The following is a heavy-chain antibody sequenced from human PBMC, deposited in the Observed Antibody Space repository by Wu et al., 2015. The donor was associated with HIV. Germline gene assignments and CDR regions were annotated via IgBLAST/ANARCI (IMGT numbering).Heavy chain of an antibody. CDR3: ARAPVYYYDISAYYLDY. CDR2: IIPIFDTA. V-gene: IGHV1-69*01. Sequence: QVQLVQSGAEVKEPGASVKVSCKASGSDFSGSYMHWVRQAPGQGLEWMGGIIPIFDTATYAQKFQGRVTITTDESTSTAYINLSSLTSEDTAVYYCARAPVYYYDISAYYLDYWGPRERWSPSPQ. D-gene: IGHD3-22*01. J-gene: IGHJ4*02. CDR1: GSDFSGSY.